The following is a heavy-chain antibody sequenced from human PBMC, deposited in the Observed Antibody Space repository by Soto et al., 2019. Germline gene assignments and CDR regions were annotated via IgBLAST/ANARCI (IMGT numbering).Heavy chain of an antibody. J-gene: IGHJ6*02. Sequence: SVKVSCKASGGTFSSYAISWVRQAPGQGLEWMGGIIPIFGTANYAQKFQGRVTITADESTSTAYMELSSLRSEDTAVYYCARGVVRTYYDFWSGYHETYYYYGMDVWGQGTTATVSS. D-gene: IGHD3-3*01. CDR1: GGTFSSYA. CDR3: ARGVVRTYYDFWSGYHETYYYYGMDV. V-gene: IGHV1-69*13. CDR2: IIPIFGTA.